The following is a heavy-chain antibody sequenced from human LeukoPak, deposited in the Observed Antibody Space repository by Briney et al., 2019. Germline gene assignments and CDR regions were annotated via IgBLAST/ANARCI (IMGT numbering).Heavy chain of an antibody. V-gene: IGHV4-59*08. CDR2: IYYSGST. CDR3: ARLRVAAAGTPEYFQH. D-gene: IGHD6-13*01. Sequence: GSLRLCCAVSGFTFSSCAMSWIRQPPGKGLEWIGYIYYSGSTNYNPSLKSRVTISVDTSKNQFSLKLSSVTAADTAVYYCARLRVAAAGTPEYFQHWGQGTLVTVSS. J-gene: IGHJ1*01. CDR1: GFTFSSCA.